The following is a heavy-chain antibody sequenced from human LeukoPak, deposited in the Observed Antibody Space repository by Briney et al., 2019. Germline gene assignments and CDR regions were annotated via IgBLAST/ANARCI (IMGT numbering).Heavy chain of an antibody. CDR2: IIPIFGTA. V-gene: IGHV1-69*13. Sequence: SVKVSCKASGGTFSSYAISWVRQAPGQGLEWMGGIIPIFGTANYAQKFQGRVTITADESTGTAYMELSSLRSEDTAVYYCARESVTFSSGWSFDYWGQGTLVTVSS. CDR3: ARESVTFSSGWSFDY. D-gene: IGHD6-19*01. CDR1: GGTFSSYA. J-gene: IGHJ4*02.